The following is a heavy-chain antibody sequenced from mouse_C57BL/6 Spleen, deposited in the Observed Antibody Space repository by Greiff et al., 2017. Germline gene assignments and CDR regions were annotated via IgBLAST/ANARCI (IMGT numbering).Heavy chain of an antibody. V-gene: IGHV1-80*01. CDR1: GYVFSSYW. D-gene: IGHD1-1*01. Sequence: QVHVKQSGAELVKPGASVKISCKASGYVFSSYWMNWVKQRPGQGLEWIGQIYPGDGDTNYNGKFKGKATLTADKSSSTAYMQLSSLTSEDYAVYFCARRYGSRYDWYVDVGGTGTTDSVPS. CDR3: ARRYGSRYDWYVDV. J-gene: IGHJ1*03. CDR2: IYPGDGDT.